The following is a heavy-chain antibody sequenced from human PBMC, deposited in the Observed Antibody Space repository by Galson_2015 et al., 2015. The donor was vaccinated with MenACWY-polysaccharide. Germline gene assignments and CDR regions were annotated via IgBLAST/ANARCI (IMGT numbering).Heavy chain of an antibody. V-gene: IGHV3-7*01. CDR1: GSTFSGYW. J-gene: IGHJ4*02. CDR2: IKEDGSEK. Sequence: SLRLSCAASGSTFSGYWMSWVRQAPGKGPDWVANIKEDGSEKNYVDSVKGRFTISRDNAKKSLDLQMDSLRAEDTAVYYCVRGGWFTSDWGRGALVTVSS. CDR3: VRGGWFTSD. D-gene: IGHD2-2*01.